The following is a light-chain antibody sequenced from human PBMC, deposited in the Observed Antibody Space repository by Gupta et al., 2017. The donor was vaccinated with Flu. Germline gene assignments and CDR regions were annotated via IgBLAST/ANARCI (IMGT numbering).Light chain of an antibody. V-gene: IGKV3-20*01. CDR1: QSVSSTY. Sequence: EVVLTQSPDTLSLSPGERTTLSCRVSQSVSSTYLAWYQQKAGQAPRLLIYRGSNRATGIPDRFSGSGSGTDFTLTISRREPDDFAVYYWQKDGTSHTFGQGTKLEIK. CDR2: RGS. J-gene: IGKJ2*01. CDR3: QKDGTSHT.